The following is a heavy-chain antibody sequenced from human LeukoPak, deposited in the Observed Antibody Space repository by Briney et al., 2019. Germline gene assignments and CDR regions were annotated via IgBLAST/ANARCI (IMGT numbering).Heavy chain of an antibody. CDR1: GFTFSSYT. Sequence: GGSLRLSCAASGFTFSSYTMNWVRQAPGKGLEWVSSISSSSSYIYYADSVKGRFTISRDNAKNSLYLQMNSLRAEDTAVYYCASMYYYDSSGYPTIKPYYFDYWGQGTLVTVSS. V-gene: IGHV3-21*01. CDR2: ISSSSSYI. J-gene: IGHJ4*02. CDR3: ASMYYYDSSGYPTIKPYYFDY. D-gene: IGHD3-22*01.